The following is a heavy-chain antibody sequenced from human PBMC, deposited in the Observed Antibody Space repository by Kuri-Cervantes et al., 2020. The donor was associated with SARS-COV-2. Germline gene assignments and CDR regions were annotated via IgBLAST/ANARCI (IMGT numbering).Heavy chain of an antibody. J-gene: IGHJ4*02. CDR2: ISAYNGNT. V-gene: IGHV1-18*01. CDR1: GYTFTSYG. CDR3: ARDPNYDSSGYYGLTFDY. D-gene: IGHD3-22*01. Sequence: ASVKVSSKASGYTFTSYGISWVRQAPGQGLEWMGWISAYNGNTNYAQKLQGRVTMTTDTSTSTAYMELRSLRSDDTAVYYCARDPNYDSSGYYGLTFDYWGQGTLVTVSS.